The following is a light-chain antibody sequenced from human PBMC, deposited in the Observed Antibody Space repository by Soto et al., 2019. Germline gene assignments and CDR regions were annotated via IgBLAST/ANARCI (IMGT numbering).Light chain of an antibody. CDR3: AARDDSLNAVL. Sequence: QSVLTQPPSASGTPGQRVTISCSGSSSNIGSHSVDWYQQLPGTAPKLLIFRNNQRPSGVPDRFSGSKSGTSASLAISGLQSEDEAEYYCAARDDSLNAVLFGGGTKLTVL. CDR1: SSNIGSHS. CDR2: RNN. J-gene: IGLJ2*01. V-gene: IGLV1-44*01.